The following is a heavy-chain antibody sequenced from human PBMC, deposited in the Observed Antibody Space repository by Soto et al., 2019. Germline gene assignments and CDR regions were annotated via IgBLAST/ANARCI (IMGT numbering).Heavy chain of an antibody. CDR1: GFTFSSYA. Sequence: EVQLLESGGGLVQPGGSLRLSCAASGFTFSSYAMSWVRQAPGKGLEWVSAISGSGGSTYYGDSVKGRFTISRDNSKNTLYLQMNSLRAEDTAVYYCAKDRYGEGKVATDFDYWGQGTLVTVSS. J-gene: IGHJ4*02. D-gene: IGHD5-12*01. CDR2: ISGSGGST. V-gene: IGHV3-23*01. CDR3: AKDRYGEGKVATDFDY.